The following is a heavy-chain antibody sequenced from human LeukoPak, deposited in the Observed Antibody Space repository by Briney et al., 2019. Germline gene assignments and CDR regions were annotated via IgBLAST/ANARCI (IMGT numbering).Heavy chain of an antibody. CDR1: GGSFSGYY. CDR2: INHSGST. D-gene: IGHD2-2*01. Sequence: SETLSLTCAVYGGSFSGYYWSWIRQPPGKGLEWIGEINHSGSTNYNPSLKSRVTISVDTSKNQFSLKLSSVTAADTAAYYCARGLPSSTNWFDPWGQGTLVTVSS. V-gene: IGHV4-34*01. CDR3: ARGLPSSTNWFDP. J-gene: IGHJ5*02.